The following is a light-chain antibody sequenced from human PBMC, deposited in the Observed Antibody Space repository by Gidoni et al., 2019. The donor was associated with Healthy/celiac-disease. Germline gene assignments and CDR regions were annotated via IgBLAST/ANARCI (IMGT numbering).Light chain of an antibody. J-gene: IGKJ4*01. Sequence: DIQMTQSPSSLSASVGDRVTITCQASQDISNYLNWYQQKPGKAPKLLIYDASNLETGVPSRFSGSGSGTDFTFTISSLQPEDIATYYCQQYDKTFXGXTKVEIK. CDR3: QQYDKT. CDR1: QDISNY. V-gene: IGKV1-33*01. CDR2: DAS.